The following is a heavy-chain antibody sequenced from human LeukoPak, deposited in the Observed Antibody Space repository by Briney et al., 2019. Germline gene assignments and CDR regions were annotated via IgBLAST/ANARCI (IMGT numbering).Heavy chain of an antibody. CDR2: ISSSSSYI. CDR1: GFTFISYS. D-gene: IGHD3-22*01. J-gene: IGHJ3*02. Sequence: GGSLGLSCAASGFTFISYSMNWVRQAPGKGLEWVSSISSSSSYIYYADSVKGRLTISRDNAKNSLYLQMNSLRAEDTAVYYCAKEMYYYDSSGYYADAFDIWGQGTMVTVSS. CDR3: AKEMYYYDSSGYYADAFDI. V-gene: IGHV3-21*04.